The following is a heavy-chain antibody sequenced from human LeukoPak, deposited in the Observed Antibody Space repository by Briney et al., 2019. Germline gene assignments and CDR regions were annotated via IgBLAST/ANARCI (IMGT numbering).Heavy chain of an antibody. CDR1: GGSISSSSYY. Sequence: SETLSLTCTVSGGSISSSSYYWGWIRQPPGKGLEWIGSIFYSRSTYYNPSLKSRVTISVDKSKNQSSLKITSATAADTAVYYCARETPFFDSWGQGTLVTVSS. CDR2: IFYSRST. V-gene: IGHV4-39*07. J-gene: IGHJ4*02. CDR3: ARETPFFDS.